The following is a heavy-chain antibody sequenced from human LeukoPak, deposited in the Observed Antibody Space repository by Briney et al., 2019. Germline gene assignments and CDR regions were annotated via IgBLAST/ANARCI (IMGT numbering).Heavy chain of an antibody. Sequence: SETLSLTCTVSGGSISSYYWSWIRQPPGKGLEWIGYIYYSGSINYNPSLKSRVTISVDTSKNQFSLKLSSVTAADTAVYYCAADSGMEFDYWGQGTLVTVSS. CDR3: AADSGMEFDY. J-gene: IGHJ4*02. D-gene: IGHD3-10*01. CDR1: GGSISSYY. CDR2: IYYSGSI. V-gene: IGHV4-59*01.